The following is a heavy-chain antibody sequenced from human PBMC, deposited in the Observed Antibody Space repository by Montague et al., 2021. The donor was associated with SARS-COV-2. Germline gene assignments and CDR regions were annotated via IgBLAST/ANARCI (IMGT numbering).Heavy chain of an antibody. V-gene: IGHV4-59*01. Sequence: SETLSLTCTVSGGSTSSYYWSWIRQPPGKGLEWIGYIYYSGSTNYNPSLKSRVTISVDTSKNQFSLKLSSVTAADTAVYYCARDLVAGGMDVWGQGTTVTVFS. J-gene: IGHJ6*02. CDR1: GGSTSSYY. CDR2: IYYSGST. CDR3: ARDLVAGGMDV. D-gene: IGHD2-8*02.